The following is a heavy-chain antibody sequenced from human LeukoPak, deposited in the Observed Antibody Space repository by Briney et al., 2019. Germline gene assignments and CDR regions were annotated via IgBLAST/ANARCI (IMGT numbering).Heavy chain of an antibody. Sequence: GESLKISCKGSGYSFTSYWIGWVRQMPGKGLEWMAIIYPGDSDTIYSPSLEGQVTISADKSISTAYLQWSSLTASDTAMYYCARSSDSSGYYDYFDYWGQGTLVTVSS. J-gene: IGHJ4*02. V-gene: IGHV5-51*01. D-gene: IGHD3-22*01. CDR1: GYSFTSYW. CDR3: ARSSDSSGYYDYFDY. CDR2: IYPGDSDT.